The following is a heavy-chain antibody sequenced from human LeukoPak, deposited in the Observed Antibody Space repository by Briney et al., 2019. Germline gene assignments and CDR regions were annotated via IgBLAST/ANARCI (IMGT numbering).Heavy chain of an antibody. CDR1: GVSISSSNSY. V-gene: IGHV4-39*07. Sequence: SETLSLTCTVSGVSISSSNSYWGWIRQPPGKGLEWIGEINHSGSTNYNPSLKSRVTISVDTSKKQFSLKLSSVTAAETAVYYCARAGYGDEYNWFDPWGQGTLVTVSS. D-gene: IGHD4-17*01. CDR2: INHSGST. J-gene: IGHJ5*02. CDR3: ARAGYGDEYNWFDP.